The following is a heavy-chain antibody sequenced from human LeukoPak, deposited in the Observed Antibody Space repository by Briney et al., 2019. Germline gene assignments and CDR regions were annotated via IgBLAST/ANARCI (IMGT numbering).Heavy chain of an antibody. CDR1: GYTFSSYG. CDR2: ISGYNSKT. D-gene: IGHD6-19*01. J-gene: IGHJ4*02. CDR3: ARSAVTGTSPFDF. V-gene: IGHV1-18*01. Sequence: ASVKVSXKASGYTFSSYGISWVRQAPGQGLEWMGWISGYNSKTKYAQKFQGRVIMTTDTSTSTAYMELRSLRSDDTAVYYCARSAVTGTSPFDFWGQGTLVTVSS.